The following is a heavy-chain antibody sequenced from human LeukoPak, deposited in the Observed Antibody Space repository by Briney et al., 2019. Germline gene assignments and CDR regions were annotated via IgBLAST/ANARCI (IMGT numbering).Heavy chain of an antibody. CDR2: ISGSGGST. J-gene: IGHJ4*02. CDR3: AKDKYSSGWYFDYFDY. Sequence: GGSLRLSCAASGFTFSSYAMSWVRQAPGKGLEWVSAISGSGGSTYYADSVKGRFTISRDNSKNTLYLQMNSLRAEDTAVYYCAKDKYSSGWYFDYFDYWGQGTLVTVPS. V-gene: IGHV3-23*01. D-gene: IGHD6-19*01. CDR1: GFTFSSYA.